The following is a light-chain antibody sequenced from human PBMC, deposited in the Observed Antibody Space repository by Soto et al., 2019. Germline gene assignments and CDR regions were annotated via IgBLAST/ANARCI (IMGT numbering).Light chain of an antibody. V-gene: IGKV3-20*01. Sequence: EMVLTQSPGTLSFSPGERATLSCTASQSVSSSYLAWYQQKPGQAPRLLMSGASSRATGIPDRFSGGASGTDVTLTISRLEPEDFAVYYCQHCGSSFWTCGRGTKVEIK. CDR3: QHCGSSFWT. J-gene: IGKJ1*01. CDR1: QSVSSSY. CDR2: GAS.